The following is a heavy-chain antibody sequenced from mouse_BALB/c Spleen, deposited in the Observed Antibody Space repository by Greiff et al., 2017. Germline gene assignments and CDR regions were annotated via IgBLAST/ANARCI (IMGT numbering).Heavy chain of an antibody. Sequence: QVQLKESAAELARPGASMKMSCKASGYTFTSYTMHWVKQRPGQGLEWIGYINPSSGYTEYNQKFKDKTTLTADKSSSTAYMQLSSLTSEDSAVYYCARGKGVMDYWGQGTSVTVSS. CDR1: GYTFTSYT. CDR2: INPSSGYT. CDR3: ARGKGVMDY. V-gene: IGHV1-4*02. J-gene: IGHJ4*01.